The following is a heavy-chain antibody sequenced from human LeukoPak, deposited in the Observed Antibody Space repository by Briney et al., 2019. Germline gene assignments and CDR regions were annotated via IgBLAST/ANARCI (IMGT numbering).Heavy chain of an antibody. J-gene: IGHJ4*02. CDR2: MNPNSGNT. CDR3: AKAAHYDFWSGYDY. D-gene: IGHD3-3*01. Sequence: WMNPNSGNTGYAQKFQGRVTMTRNTSISTAYMELSSLRSEDTAVYYCAKAAHYDFWSGYDYWGQGTVVTVSS. V-gene: IGHV1-8*01.